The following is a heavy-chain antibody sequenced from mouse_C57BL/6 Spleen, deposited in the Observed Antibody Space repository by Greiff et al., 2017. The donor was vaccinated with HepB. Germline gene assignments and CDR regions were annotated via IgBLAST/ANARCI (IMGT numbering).Heavy chain of an antibody. CDR2: IRNKANGYTT. CDR1: GFTFTDYY. Sequence: DVMLVESGGGLVQPGGSLSLSCAASGFTFTDYYMSWVRQPPGKALEWLGFIRNKANGYTTEYSASVKGRFTISRDNSQSILYLQMNALRAEDSATYYCARSFYYDYAMDYWGQGTSVTVSS. J-gene: IGHJ4*01. D-gene: IGHD2-1*01. V-gene: IGHV7-3*01. CDR3: ARSFYYDYAMDY.